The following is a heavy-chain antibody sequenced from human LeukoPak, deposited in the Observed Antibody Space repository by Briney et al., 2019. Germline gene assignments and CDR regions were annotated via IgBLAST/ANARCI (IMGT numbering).Heavy chain of an antibody. V-gene: IGHV1-58*01. D-gene: IGHD1-20*01. J-gene: IGHJ3*02. CDR1: GSTFTSSA. CDR3: AAAAMLYNWSDVISFDI. CDR2: IVVGSSNT. Sequence: ASVKVSCKASGSTFTSSAVQWVRQARGQRLEWIGWIVVGSSNTNYAQKFQERVTITRDMSTSTAYMELSSLRSEDTAVYYCAAAAMLYNWSDVISFDIWGQGTMVTVSS.